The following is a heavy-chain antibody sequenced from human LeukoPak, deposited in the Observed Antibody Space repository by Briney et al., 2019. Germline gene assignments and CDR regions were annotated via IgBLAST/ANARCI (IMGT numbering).Heavy chain of an antibody. CDR3: AKDTFYDSSAVDGY. CDR1: GGSISSGGYY. D-gene: IGHD3-22*01. Sequence: ETLSLTCTVSGGSISSGGYYWSWVRQAPGKGLEWVSAISGSGGSTYYADSVKGRFTISRDNSKNTLYLQMNSLRAEDTAVYYCAKDTFYDSSAVDGYWGQGTLVTVSS. V-gene: IGHV3-23*01. J-gene: IGHJ4*02. CDR2: ISGSGGST.